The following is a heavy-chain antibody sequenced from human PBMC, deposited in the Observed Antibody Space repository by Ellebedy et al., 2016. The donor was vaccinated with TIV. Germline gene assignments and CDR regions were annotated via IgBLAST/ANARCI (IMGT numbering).Heavy chain of an antibody. J-gene: IGHJ4*02. CDR3: MRRWS. CDR2: IYSGGAT. Sequence: GGSLRLSCAASAFTVGNNYMAWVRQAPGKGLEWVSLIYSGGATHYADSVKGRFTISRDSSKNPLYLQMNSLRAEDTAVYYCMRRWSWGQGTLVTVSS. CDR1: AFTVGNNY. D-gene: IGHD2-15*01. V-gene: IGHV3-66*04.